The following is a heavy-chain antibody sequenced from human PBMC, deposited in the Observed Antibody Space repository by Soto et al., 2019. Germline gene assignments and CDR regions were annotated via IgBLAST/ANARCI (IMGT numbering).Heavy chain of an antibody. V-gene: IGHV1-69*04. Sequence: SVKVSCKASGGTFSSYTISWVRQAPGQGLEWMGRIIPILGIANYAQKFQGRVTITADKSTSTAYMELSSLRSEDTAVYYCARDPDSSSWPYYFDYWGQGTLVTVSS. D-gene: IGHD6-13*01. J-gene: IGHJ4*02. CDR2: IIPILGIA. CDR1: GGTFSSYT. CDR3: ARDPDSSSWPYYFDY.